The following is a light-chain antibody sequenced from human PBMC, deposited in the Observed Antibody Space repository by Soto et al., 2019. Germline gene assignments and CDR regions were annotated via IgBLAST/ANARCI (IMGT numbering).Light chain of an antibody. CDR3: QQYDNLPPWT. V-gene: IGKV3-15*01. CDR1: QSVGTY. CDR2: GAS. Sequence: EIVMTQSPATLSVSPGERATLSCKASQSVGTYLAWYQQKPGQAPRLLIYGASTRVTGVPARFSGGGSGTEFTLTISSLQSEDFAIYHCQQYDNLPPWTFGQGTKVDIK. J-gene: IGKJ1*01.